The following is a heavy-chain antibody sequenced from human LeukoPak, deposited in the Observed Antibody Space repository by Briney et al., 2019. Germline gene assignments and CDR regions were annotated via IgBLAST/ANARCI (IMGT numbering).Heavy chain of an antibody. J-gene: IGHJ4*02. CDR1: GGSINSYY. CDR2: IYTSGST. Sequence: SETLSLTCTVSGGSINSYYWSWIRQPAGKGLEWIGRIYTSGSTNYNPSLKSRVTISVDTSKNQFSLKLSSVTAADTAVYYCARGEQLGRFDYWGQGTLVTVSS. D-gene: IGHD6-6*01. V-gene: IGHV4-4*07. CDR3: ARGEQLGRFDY.